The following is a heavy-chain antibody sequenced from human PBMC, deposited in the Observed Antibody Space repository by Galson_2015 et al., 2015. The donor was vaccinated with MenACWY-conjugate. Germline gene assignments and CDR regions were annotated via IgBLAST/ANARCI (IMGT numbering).Heavy chain of an antibody. CDR2: ISYDGSNK. V-gene: IGHV3-30*04. CDR3: ARVSNRYFDWLLSPFDY. CDR1: GFTFSSYA. D-gene: IGHD3-9*01. Sequence: SLRLSCAASGFTFSSYAMHWVRQAPGKGLEWVAVISYDGSNKYYADSVKGRFTISRDNSKNTLYLQMNSLRAEDTAVYYCARVSNRYFDWLLSPFDYWGQGTLVTVSS. J-gene: IGHJ4*02.